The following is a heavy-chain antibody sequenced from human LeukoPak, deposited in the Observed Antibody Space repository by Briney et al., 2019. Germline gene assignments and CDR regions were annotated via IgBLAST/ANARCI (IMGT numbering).Heavy chain of an antibody. CDR1: GGSITSSSYY. D-gene: IGHD3-16*01. V-gene: IGHV4-39*01. CDR2: IYYSGST. J-gene: IGHJ4*02. CDR3: ASWSLCDDTLILDY. Sequence: SETLSLTCSVSGGSITSSSYYWGWIRQPPGKGLEWIGSIYYSGSTYYNPSLKSRVTISVDTSKNQFSLKLSSVTAADTAVYYCASWSLCDDTLILDYWGQGTLVTVSS.